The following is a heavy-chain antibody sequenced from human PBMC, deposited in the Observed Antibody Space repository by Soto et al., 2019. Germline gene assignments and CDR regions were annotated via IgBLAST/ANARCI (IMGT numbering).Heavy chain of an antibody. J-gene: IGHJ4*02. V-gene: IGHV4-31*03. CDR1: GGSISSGDYY. CDR2: IHYSGNT. D-gene: IGHD3-10*01. Sequence: QVRLQESGPGLVKPSKTQSLTCTVSGGSISSGDYYWSWIRHHPGGGLEWIGYIHYSGNTYYDPSLKSGLTMSCDTSKNQFSPELSSVTAADTAVYYCARTPGGSPADYSFYYWGLGTLVTFSS. CDR3: ARTPGGSPADYSFYY.